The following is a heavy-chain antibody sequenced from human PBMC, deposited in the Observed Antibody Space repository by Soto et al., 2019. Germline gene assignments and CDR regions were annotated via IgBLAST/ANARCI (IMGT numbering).Heavy chain of an antibody. CDR1: GFTFSPYG. J-gene: IGHJ4*02. V-gene: IGHV3-33*01. Sequence: QVQLVESGGGVVQPGRSLRLSCAAPGFTFSPYGIHWVRQAPVKGLEWVAVIWYDGSNKYYADSVKGRFTISRDNSKNALYLKMNRQRADDTVVYYCARDLSYGPFWFHYWGQGTLVSVSS. CDR3: ARDLSYGPFWFHY. CDR2: IWYDGSNK. D-gene: IGHD3-3*01.